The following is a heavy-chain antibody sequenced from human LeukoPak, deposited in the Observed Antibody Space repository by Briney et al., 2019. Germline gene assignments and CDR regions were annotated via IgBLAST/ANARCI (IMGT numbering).Heavy chain of an antibody. V-gene: IGHV3-53*01. CDR1: GFTFSSYA. J-gene: IGHJ4*02. Sequence: GGSLRLSCAASGFTFSSYAMHWVRQAPGKGLEWVSVIYSGGSTSYADSVKGRFTISRDNSKNTLYLQMNSLRAEDTAVYYCARVLWGYYFDYWGQGTLVTVSS. CDR3: ARVLWGYYFDY. D-gene: IGHD3-16*01. CDR2: IYSGGST.